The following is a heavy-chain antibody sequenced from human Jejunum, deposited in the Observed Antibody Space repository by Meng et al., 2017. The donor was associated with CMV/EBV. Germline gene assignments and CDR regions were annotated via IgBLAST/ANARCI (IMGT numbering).Heavy chain of an antibody. CDR2: IDSTGNTF. Sequence: MSWIRQAPGKGLEWVAYIDSTGNTFYHADSVKGRFTISRDNAKNSLSLQMSSLRAEDTAVYYCARDRIQVYGVVVPYYYYSYGMDVWGQGTTVTVSS. D-gene: IGHD3-3*01. CDR3: ARDRIQVYGVVVPYYYYSYGMDV. J-gene: IGHJ6*02. V-gene: IGHV3-11*04.